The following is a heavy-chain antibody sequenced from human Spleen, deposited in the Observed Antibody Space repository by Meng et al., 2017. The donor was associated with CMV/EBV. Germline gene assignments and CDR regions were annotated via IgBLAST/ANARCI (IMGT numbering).Heavy chain of an antibody. V-gene: IGHV3-74*01. CDR2: INSDGSST. Sequence: GGSLRLSCTASGFTFDDYAMSWVRQAPGKGLVWVSRINSDGSSTSYADSVKGRFTISRDNAKNTLYLQMNSLRAEDTAVYYCARGLWSGLLIDYWGQGTLVTVSS. J-gene: IGHJ4*02. CDR1: GFTFDDYA. CDR3: ARGLWSGLLIDY. D-gene: IGHD3-3*01.